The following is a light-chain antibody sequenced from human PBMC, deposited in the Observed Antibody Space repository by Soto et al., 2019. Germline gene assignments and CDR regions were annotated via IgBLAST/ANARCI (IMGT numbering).Light chain of an antibody. Sequence: GASVTITCRARQSISSWLAWYQQKPGKAPKLLIYDASSLESGVPSRFSGSGSGTEFTLTISSLQPDDFATYYCQQYNSYPWTFGQGTKVDI. V-gene: IGKV1-5*01. CDR2: DAS. CDR1: QSISSW. J-gene: IGKJ1*01. CDR3: QQYNSYPWT.